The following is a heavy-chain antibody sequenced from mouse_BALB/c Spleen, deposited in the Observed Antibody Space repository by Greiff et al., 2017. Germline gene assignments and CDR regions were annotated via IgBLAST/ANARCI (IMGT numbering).Heavy chain of an antibody. J-gene: IGHJ3*01. CDR1: GYSITSDYA. CDR3: ARGGLRREESFAY. D-gene: IGHD2-4*01. Sequence: VQLKESGPGLVKPSQSLSLTCTVTGYSITSDYAWNWIRQFPGNKLEWMGYISYSGSTSYNPSLKSRISITRDTSKNQFFLQLNSVTTEDTATYYCARGGLRREESFAYWGQGTLVTVSA. V-gene: IGHV3-2*02. CDR2: ISYSGST.